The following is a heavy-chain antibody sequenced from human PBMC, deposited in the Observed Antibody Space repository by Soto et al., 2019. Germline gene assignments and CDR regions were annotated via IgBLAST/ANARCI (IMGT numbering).Heavy chain of an antibody. Sequence: ASVTVSCQASGYTFTSYAMHWVRQAPGQRLEWMGWINAGNGNTKYSQKFQGRVTITRDTSASTAYMELSSLRSEDTAVYYCARALCSSTSCYWSLAFDYWGQGTQVTVSS. V-gene: IGHV1-3*01. D-gene: IGHD2-2*01. CDR2: INAGNGNT. CDR1: GYTFTSYA. J-gene: IGHJ4*02. CDR3: ARALCSSTSCYWSLAFDY.